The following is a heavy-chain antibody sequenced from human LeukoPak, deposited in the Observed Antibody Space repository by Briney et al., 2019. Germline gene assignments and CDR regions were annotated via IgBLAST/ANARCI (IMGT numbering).Heavy chain of an antibody. CDR3: TRKYSSNWSFDY. CDR2: IYYSGST. V-gene: IGHV4-59*08. CDR1: GGSISSCY. Sequence: SETLSLTCTVSGGSISSCYWSWIRQPPGKGLEWIGYIYYSGSTDYNPSLKSRVTISVDTSKNQFSLKLTSMTAADTAVYYCTRKYSSNWSFDYWGQGTLVTVSS. D-gene: IGHD6-13*01. J-gene: IGHJ4*02.